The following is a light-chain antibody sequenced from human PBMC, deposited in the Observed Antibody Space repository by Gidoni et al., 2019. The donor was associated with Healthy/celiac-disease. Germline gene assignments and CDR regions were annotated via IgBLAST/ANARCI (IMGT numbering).Light chain of an antibody. CDR2: AAS. Sequence: AIRMTQSPSSFSASTGDRVTITCRASQGISSYLAWYQQKPGKAPKLLIYAASTLQIGVPSRFSGSGSGTDFTLTISCLQSEDFATYYCQQYYSYPLTFGGXTKVGIK. CDR3: QQYYSYPLT. V-gene: IGKV1-8*01. CDR1: QGISSY. J-gene: IGKJ4*01.